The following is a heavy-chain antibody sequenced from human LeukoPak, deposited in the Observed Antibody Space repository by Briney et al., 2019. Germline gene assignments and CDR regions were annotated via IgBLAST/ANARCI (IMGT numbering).Heavy chain of an antibody. CDR3: ARVRNAFHYYYGMDV. J-gene: IGHJ6*02. CDR2: ISSSSSYI. V-gene: IGHV3-21*01. D-gene: IGHD2-2*01. CDR1: GFTFSSFN. Sequence: KPGGSLRLSCAGSGFTFSSFNMNWVRQAPGKGLVCVSSISSSSSYINYADSVKGRFTISRDNAKNSVYLQMNSLRAEDMAVYYCARVRNAFHYYYGMDVWGQGTTVTLSS.